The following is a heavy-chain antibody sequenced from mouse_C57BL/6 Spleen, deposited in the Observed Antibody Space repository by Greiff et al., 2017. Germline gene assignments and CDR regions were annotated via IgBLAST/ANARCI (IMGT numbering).Heavy chain of an antibody. J-gene: IGHJ2*01. V-gene: IGHV5-4*01. CDR1: GFTFSSYA. CDR2: ISDGGSYT. D-gene: IGHD1-1*01. CDR3: ARDPGDYYGSSSLYYFDY. Sequence: EVKLVESGGGLVKPGGSLKLSCAASGFTFSSYAMSWVRQTPEKRLEWVATISDGGSYTYYPDNVKGRFTISRDNAKNNLYLQMSHLKSEDTAMYYCARDPGDYYGSSSLYYFDYWGQGTTLTVSS.